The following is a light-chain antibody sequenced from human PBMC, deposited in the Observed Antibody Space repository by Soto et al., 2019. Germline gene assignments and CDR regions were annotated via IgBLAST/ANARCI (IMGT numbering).Light chain of an antibody. V-gene: IGLV2-14*01. CDR1: ISDVLGYEY. Sequence: QGSLKQPASVSGSPGQSITISCTGTISDVLGYEYVSSYQLHPGKAPKLMVFEVSNRPSGVSYRFSGSTSGNTASLTLPGPQAEDEADYFRSSYSISTAYLFGTGTKVTVL. CDR2: EVS. J-gene: IGLJ1*01. CDR3: SSYSISTAYL.